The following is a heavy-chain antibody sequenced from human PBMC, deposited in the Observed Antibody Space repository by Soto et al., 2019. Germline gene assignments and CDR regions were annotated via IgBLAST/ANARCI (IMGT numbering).Heavy chain of an antibody. CDR2: IYPGDSDT. J-gene: IGHJ6*02. CDR3: ARGRYCSSTSCYGGGYYYYYGMDV. CDR1: GYSFTSYW. V-gene: IGHV5-51*01. Sequence: PGESLKISCKGFGYSFTSYWIGWVRQMPGKGLEWMGIIYPGDSDTRYSPSFQGQVTISADKSISTAYLQWSSLKASDTAMYYCARGRYCSSTSCYGGGYYYYYGMDVWGQGTTVTVSS. D-gene: IGHD2-2*01.